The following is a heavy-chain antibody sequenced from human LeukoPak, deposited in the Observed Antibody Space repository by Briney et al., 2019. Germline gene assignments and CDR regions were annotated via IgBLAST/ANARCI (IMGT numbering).Heavy chain of an antibody. V-gene: IGHV4-39*07. D-gene: IGHD3-16*01. CDR1: GGSISSSSYY. J-gene: IGHJ4*02. Sequence: SETLSLTCTVSGGSISSSSYYWGWIRQPPGKGLEWIGSIYYSGSTYYNPSLKSRVTISVDTSKNQFSLKLSSVTAADTAVYYCARDSFPPAPYWGQGTLVTVSS. CDR2: IYYSGST. CDR3: ARDSFPPAPY.